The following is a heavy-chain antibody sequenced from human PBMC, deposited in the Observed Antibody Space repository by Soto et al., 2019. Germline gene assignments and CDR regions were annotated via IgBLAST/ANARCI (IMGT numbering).Heavy chain of an antibody. Sequence: QLQLQESGPGLVKPSETLSLTCTVSGGSISSKNYYWGWIRQPPGKGLEWIGSIYYSGSTYYNPSLKSRVTISVDTSKNQFSLKLSSVTAADTAVYYCARHGVQRDFWTGYSAGVPLPLDSWGQGTLVTVSS. CDR1: GGSISSKNYY. CDR2: IYYSGST. CDR3: ARHGVQRDFWTGYSAGVPLPLDS. V-gene: IGHV4-39*01. D-gene: IGHD3-3*01. J-gene: IGHJ4*02.